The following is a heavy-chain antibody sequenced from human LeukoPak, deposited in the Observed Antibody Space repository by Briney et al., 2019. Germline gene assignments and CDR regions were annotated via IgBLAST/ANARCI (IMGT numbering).Heavy chain of an antibody. D-gene: IGHD3/OR15-3a*01. Sequence: GGSLRLSCAASGFTLSAYWMSWVRQAPGKGLEWVANIKQDGSEKYYVDSVKGRFTISRDNAKNSLYLQMNSLRAEDTAVYYCARDLWVKGLADYWFDPWGQGTLVTVSS. CDR1: GFTLSAYW. J-gene: IGHJ5*02. CDR2: IKQDGSEK. CDR3: ARDLWVKGLADYWFDP. V-gene: IGHV3-7*01.